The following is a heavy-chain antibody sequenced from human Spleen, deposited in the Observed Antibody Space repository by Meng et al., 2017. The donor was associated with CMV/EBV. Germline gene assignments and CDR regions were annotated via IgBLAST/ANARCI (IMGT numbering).Heavy chain of an antibody. CDR1: GGSISSGDYY. J-gene: IGHJ4*02. CDR2: IYYSGST. CDR3: ARVFGRDYPDS. Sequence: QGQRDEPGQGLGKPLQTLSLTCTFYGGSISSGDYYWSWFRQPPGKGLDWIGYIYYSGSTYYNPSLKSRVTISVDTSKNQFSLKLSSVTAADTAVYYCARVFGRDYPDSWGRGTLVTVSS. V-gene: IGHV4-30-4*08. D-gene: IGHD3-16*01.